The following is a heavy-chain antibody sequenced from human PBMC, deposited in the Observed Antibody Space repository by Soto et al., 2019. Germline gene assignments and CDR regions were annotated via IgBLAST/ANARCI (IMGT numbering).Heavy chain of an antibody. CDR2: INGDGRTT. D-gene: IGHD4-17*01. CDR3: ARAAYGEYWLAP. CDR1: GFTFSGYW. J-gene: IGHJ5*02. Sequence: GGSLRLSCAASGFTFSGYWMHWVRQAPGKGLMWVSRINGDGRTTNYADSVKGRYTISRENAKNTLYLQMNSLRAEDTAVYYCARAAYGEYWLAPWGQGTLVTVSS. V-gene: IGHV3-74*01.